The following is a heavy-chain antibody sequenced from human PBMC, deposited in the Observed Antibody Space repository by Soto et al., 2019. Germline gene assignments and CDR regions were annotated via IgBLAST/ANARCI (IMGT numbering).Heavy chain of an antibody. D-gene: IGHD4-17*01. Sequence: EVQLVESGGGLVQPGGSLRLSCAASEFIFSHYSMNWVRQAPGKGLEWVSFISSSRSTIYYADSVKGRFTVSRDNAKNSLYLQMNSLRDEDTAVYYCARDPYAGLDYWGQGTLVTVSS. CDR2: ISSSRSTI. J-gene: IGHJ4*02. CDR3: ARDPYAGLDY. CDR1: EFIFSHYS. V-gene: IGHV3-48*02.